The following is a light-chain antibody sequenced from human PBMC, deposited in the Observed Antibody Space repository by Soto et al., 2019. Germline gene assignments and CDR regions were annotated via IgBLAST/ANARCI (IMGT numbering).Light chain of an antibody. V-gene: IGLV1-44*01. CDR3: ASWDDNLNGGV. Sequence: QSVLTQPPSASGTPGQRVTISCSGTSSNIGTYTVNWYQQLPGTAPKLLIYTDYQRPSGVPDRCSGSKSGSSASLAINGLHSEDEADYYCASWDDNLNGGVFGGGTKLTVL. CDR2: TDY. CDR1: SSNIGTYT. J-gene: IGLJ3*02.